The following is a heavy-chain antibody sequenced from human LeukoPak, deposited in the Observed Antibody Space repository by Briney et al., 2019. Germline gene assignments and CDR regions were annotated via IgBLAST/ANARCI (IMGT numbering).Heavy chain of an antibody. CDR3: ARDPRCSGGSCYAADAFDI. Sequence: SETLSLTFTVSGGSISSYYWSWIRQPPGKGLEWIGYIYYSGSTNYNPSLKSRVTISVDTSKNQFSLKLSSVTAADTAVYYCARDPRCSGGSCYAADAFDIWGQGTMVTVSS. CDR2: IYYSGST. CDR1: GGSISSYY. D-gene: IGHD2-15*01. V-gene: IGHV4-59*01. J-gene: IGHJ3*02.